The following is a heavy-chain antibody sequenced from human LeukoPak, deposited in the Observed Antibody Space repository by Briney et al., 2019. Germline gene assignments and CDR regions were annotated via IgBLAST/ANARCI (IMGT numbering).Heavy chain of an antibody. Sequence: SETLSLTCAVSGYSISSGYYWGWIRRPPGKGLEWIGTIYHSGSTYYNPSLKSRVTISVDTSKNQFALKLSSVTAADTAVYYCARRGATTFDYWGQGTLVTVSS. D-gene: IGHD5-12*01. CDR1: GYSISSGYY. CDR3: ARRGATTFDY. J-gene: IGHJ4*02. V-gene: IGHV4-38-2*01. CDR2: IYHSGST.